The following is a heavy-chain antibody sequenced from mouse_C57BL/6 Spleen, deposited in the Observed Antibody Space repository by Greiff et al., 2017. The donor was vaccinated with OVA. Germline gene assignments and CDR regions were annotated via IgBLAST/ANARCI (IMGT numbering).Heavy chain of an antibody. CDR1: GFSLTSYG. CDR2: IWSGGST. J-gene: IGHJ3*01. CDR3: ARSNDYGPFAY. D-gene: IGHD2-4*01. V-gene: IGHV2-2*01. Sequence: VKLVESGPGLVQPSQSLSITCTVSGFSLTSYGVHWVRQSPGKGLEWLGVIWSGGSTDYNAAFISRLSISKDNSKSQVFFKMNSLQADDTAIYYCARSNDYGPFAYWGQGTLVTVSA.